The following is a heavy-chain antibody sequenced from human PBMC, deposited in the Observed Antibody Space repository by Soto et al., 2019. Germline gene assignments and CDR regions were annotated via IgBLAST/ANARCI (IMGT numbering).Heavy chain of an antibody. J-gene: IGHJ4*02. Sequence: QVQLVESGGGVVQPGRSLRLSCAASGFTFSSYAMHWVRQAPGKGLEWVADISYDGSNKYYADSVKGRFTISRDNSKNTLYMQMNSLRAEDTAVYYCAREQVGVFDYWGQGTLVTVSS. D-gene: IGHD2-8*01. V-gene: IGHV3-30-3*01. CDR2: ISYDGSNK. CDR1: GFTFSSYA. CDR3: AREQVGVFDY.